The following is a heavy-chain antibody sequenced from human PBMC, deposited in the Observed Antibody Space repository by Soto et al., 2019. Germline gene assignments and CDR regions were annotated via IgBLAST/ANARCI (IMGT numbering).Heavy chain of an antibody. Sequence: QVQLVESGGGVVQPGRSLRLSSAAAGLTFSSYGRHWVRQAPGKGLEWVAVISYDGSNKYYADYVKGRFTISRDNSKNTLYLQMNSLRAEDTAVYYCAKEPYGGGFDPWGQGTLDTVSS. CDR1: GLTFSSYG. D-gene: IGHD4-17*01. V-gene: IGHV3-30*18. J-gene: IGHJ5*02. CDR3: AKEPYGGGFDP. CDR2: ISYDGSNK.